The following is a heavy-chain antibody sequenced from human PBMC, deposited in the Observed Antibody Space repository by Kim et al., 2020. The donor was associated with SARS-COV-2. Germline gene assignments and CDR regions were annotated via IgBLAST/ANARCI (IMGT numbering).Heavy chain of an antibody. D-gene: IGHD1-26*01. CDR2: VTYDGNNK. CDR1: GFNFNAYA. CDR3: ARDPAVGSRGHFDY. Sequence: GGSLRLSCATSGFNFNAYAIHWVRQAPGKGLEPVAVVTYDGNNKEYVDSVKGRFTISKDRSTSTVYLQMNSLRPEDTALYYCARDPAVGSRGHFDYWGQG. J-gene: IGHJ4*02. V-gene: IGHV3-30-3*01.